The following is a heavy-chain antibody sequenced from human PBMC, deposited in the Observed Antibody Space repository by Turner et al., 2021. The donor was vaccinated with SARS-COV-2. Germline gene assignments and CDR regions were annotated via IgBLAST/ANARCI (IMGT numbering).Heavy chain of an antibody. CDR3: ARPFGTAVVPPS. D-gene: IGHD2-2*01. Sequence: EVQLVETGGGLIQPGGSLRLSCAASGFVVSSNSMNWVRQAPGKWLEWISVIYSGVSTYYADSVKGRFTISRDSSKNTLYLQMNSLRAEDTAVYYCARPFGTAVVPPSWGQGTTVTVSS. V-gene: IGHV3-53*02. J-gene: IGHJ6*02. CDR1: GFVVSSNS. CDR2: IYSGVST.